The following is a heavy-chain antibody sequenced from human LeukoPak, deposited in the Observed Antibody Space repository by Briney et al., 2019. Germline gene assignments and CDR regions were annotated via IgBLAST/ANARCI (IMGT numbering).Heavy chain of an antibody. CDR1: GGSISSYY. CDR3: ARDVRGYSGYALDY. V-gene: IGHV4-4*07. D-gene: IGHD5-12*01. Sequence: PSETLSLTCTVSGGSISSYYWSWIRQPAGKGLEWIGRIYTSGSTNYNPSLKSRVTILVDTSKNQFSLKLSSVTAADTAVYYCARDVRGYSGYALDYWGQGTLVTVSS. CDR2: IYTSGST. J-gene: IGHJ4*02.